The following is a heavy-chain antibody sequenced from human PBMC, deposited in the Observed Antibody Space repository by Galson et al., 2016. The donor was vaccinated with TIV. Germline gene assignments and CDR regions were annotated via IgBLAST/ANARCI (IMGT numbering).Heavy chain of an antibody. CDR1: GGSLSSSTYY. CDR2: IYYSGTT. CDR3: ARHREWELGAFDI. Sequence: ETLSLTCTVSGGSLSSSTYYWGWIRQAPGKGLEWIGSIYYSGTTYYKPSLKSRLSMSMDTSKNRFSLKVKSMTATDTAVYSCARHREWELGAFDIWGRGTLVTVSS. D-gene: IGHD1-26*01. V-gene: IGHV4-39*01. J-gene: IGHJ4*02.